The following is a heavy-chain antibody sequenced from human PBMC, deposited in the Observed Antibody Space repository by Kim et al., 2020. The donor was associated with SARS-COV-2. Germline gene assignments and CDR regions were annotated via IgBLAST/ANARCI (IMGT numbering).Heavy chain of an antibody. Sequence: INYADSVKGRLHISRDNAKNSLYLQMNSLRAEDTAVYYCARDPIVVYGMDVWGQGTTVTVSS. CDR2: I. V-gene: IGHV3-48*01. D-gene: IGHD2-15*01. J-gene: IGHJ6*02. CDR3: ARDPIVVYGMDV.